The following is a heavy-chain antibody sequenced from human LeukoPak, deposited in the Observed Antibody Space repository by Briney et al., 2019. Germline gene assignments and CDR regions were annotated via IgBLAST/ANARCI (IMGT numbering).Heavy chain of an antibody. J-gene: IGHJ4*02. CDR2: IKQDGSEK. Sequence: GGSLRLSCAVSGFTSSSSWMSWVRQAPGKGLEWVANIKQDGSEKYYVDSVKGRFTISRDNAKNSLYLQMNSLRAEDTAVYYCARAPYCIGGSCRFDYWGQGTLVTVSS. D-gene: IGHD2-15*01. CDR3: ARAPYCIGGSCRFDY. CDR1: GFTSSSSW. V-gene: IGHV3-7*03.